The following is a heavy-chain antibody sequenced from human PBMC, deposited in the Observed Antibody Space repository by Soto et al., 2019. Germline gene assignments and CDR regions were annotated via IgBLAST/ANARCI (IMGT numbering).Heavy chain of an antibody. CDR3: ARGTTTSAFSAMDV. D-gene: IGHD1-1*01. J-gene: IGHJ6*02. Sequence: QVQLVESGGGVVQPGRSLRLSCAASGFTFSNNAMGWVRQAPGKGLEWVAVISYDGSNKYIAESVKGRFTISRDNSKNTLFLQMNSLRAEDTAIYYCARGTTTSAFSAMDVWGQGTTVIVSS. V-gene: IGHV3-30-3*01. CDR2: ISYDGSNK. CDR1: GFTFSNNA.